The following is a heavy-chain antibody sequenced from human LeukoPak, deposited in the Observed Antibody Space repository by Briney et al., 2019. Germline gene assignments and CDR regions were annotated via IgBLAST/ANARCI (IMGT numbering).Heavy chain of an antibody. CDR2: IDWDDDK. CDR3: ARIRSAENWFDP. Sequence: TLSLTCTVSGGSISSYYWSWIRQPPGKALEWLARIDWDDDKYYSTSLKTRLTISKDTSKNQVVLTMTNMDPVDTATYYCARIRSAENWFDPWGQGTLVTVSS. V-gene: IGHV2-70*11. CDR1: GGSISSYYW. J-gene: IGHJ5*02.